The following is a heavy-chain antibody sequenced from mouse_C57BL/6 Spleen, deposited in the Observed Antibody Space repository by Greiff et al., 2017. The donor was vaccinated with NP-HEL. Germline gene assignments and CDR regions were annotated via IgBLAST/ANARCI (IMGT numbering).Heavy chain of an antibody. CDR2: ISGGGGNT. V-gene: IGHV5-9*01. J-gene: IGHJ2*01. CDR1: GFTFSSYT. Sequence: EVMLVESGGGLVKPGGSLKLSCAASGFTFSSYTMSWVRQTPEKRLEWVATISGGGGNTYYPDSVKGRFTISRDNAKNTLYLQMSSLRSEDTALYYCARRGYDYDLYYFDYWGQGTTLTVSS. CDR3: ARRGYDYDLYYFDY. D-gene: IGHD2-4*01.